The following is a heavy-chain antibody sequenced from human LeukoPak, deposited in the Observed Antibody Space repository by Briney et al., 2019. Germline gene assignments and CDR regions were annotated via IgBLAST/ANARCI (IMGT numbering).Heavy chain of an antibody. CDR2: VSGST. CDR3: AGGSRYMSGWPYFDY. J-gene: IGHJ4*02. V-gene: IGHV4-59*01. D-gene: IGHD6-19*01. CDR1: GDSSSSYY. Sequence: SETLSLTCTVSGDSSSSYYWSWIRQPPGKGLERIGYVSGSTKYNPSLKSRVTISLDTSNSQFSLKLNSVTAADTAVYFCAGGSRYMSGWPYFDYWGQGTLVTVSS.